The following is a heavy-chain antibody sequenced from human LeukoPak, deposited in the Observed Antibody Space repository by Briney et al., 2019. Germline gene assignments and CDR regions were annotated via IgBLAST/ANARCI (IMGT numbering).Heavy chain of an antibody. CDR3: AKGKDTYSYDSSGYYFGEY. Sequence: PGGSLRLSCAASGFTFSSCAMNWVRQAPGKGLEWVSAMSGSGGSTYYADSVKGRFTISRDNSKNTLYLQMNSLRAEDTAVYYCAKGKDTYSYDSSGYYFGEYWGQGTLVTVSS. D-gene: IGHD3-22*01. CDR1: GFTFSSCA. V-gene: IGHV3-23*01. J-gene: IGHJ4*02. CDR2: MSGSGGST.